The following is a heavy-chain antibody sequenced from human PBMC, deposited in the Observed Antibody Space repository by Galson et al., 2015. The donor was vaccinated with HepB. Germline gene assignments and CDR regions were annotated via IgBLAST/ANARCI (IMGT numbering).Heavy chain of an antibody. D-gene: IGHD4-17*01. CDR2: ISSSSSTI. J-gene: IGHJ3*02. CDR1: GFTFSSYS. CDR3: ARLRDYDAFDI. Sequence: LRLSCAASGFTFSSYSMNWVRQAPGKGLEWVSYISSSSSTIYYADSVKGRFTISRDNAKNSLYLQMNSLRAEDTAVYYCARLRDYDAFDIWGQGTMVTVSS. V-gene: IGHV3-48*01.